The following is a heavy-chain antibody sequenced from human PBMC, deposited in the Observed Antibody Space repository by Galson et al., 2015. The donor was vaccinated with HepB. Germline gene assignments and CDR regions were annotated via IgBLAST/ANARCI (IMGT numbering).Heavy chain of an antibody. V-gene: IGHV2-5*02. CDR2: IYWDDDK. CDR1: GFSLSTSGVG. D-gene: IGHD6-25*01. Sequence: PALVKPTQTLSLTCTFSGFSLSTSGVGVGWIRQPPGEALEWLALIYWDDDKRYSPSLKTRLTTAKDTSKNQVVLTMTNMQSEDTATYYCAHIKRGAATAFDIWCRGTLVTISS. J-gene: IGHJ3*02. CDR3: AHIKRGAATAFDI.